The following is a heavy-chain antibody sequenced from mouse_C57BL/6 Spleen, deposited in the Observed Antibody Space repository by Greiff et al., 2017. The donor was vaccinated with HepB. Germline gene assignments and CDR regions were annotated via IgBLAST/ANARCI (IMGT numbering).Heavy chain of an antibody. V-gene: IGHV1-42*01. CDR2: INPSTGGT. J-gene: IGHJ2*01. D-gene: IGHD2-4*01. CDR1: GYSFTGYY. CDR3: ARSHYDYDDAPFDY. Sequence: EVQLQQSGPELVKPGASVKISCKASGYSFTGYYMNWVKQSPEKSLEWIGEINPSTGGTTYNQKFKAKATLTVDKSSSTAYMQLKSLTSDDSAVYYCARSHYDYDDAPFDYWGQGTTLTVSS.